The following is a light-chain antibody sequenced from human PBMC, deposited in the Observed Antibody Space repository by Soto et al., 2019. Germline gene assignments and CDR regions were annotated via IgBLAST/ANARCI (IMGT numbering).Light chain of an antibody. Sequence: QSALTQPPSASGSPGQSVTISCTGNSSDVGGYNFVSWYQQHPGKAPKLMIYEVSKRPSGVPDRFSGSKSGNTASLTVSGLQAEDEADYYCSSYAGSNVLFGGGTKLTVL. CDR1: SSDVGGYNF. V-gene: IGLV2-8*01. CDR3: SSYAGSNVL. CDR2: EVS. J-gene: IGLJ2*01.